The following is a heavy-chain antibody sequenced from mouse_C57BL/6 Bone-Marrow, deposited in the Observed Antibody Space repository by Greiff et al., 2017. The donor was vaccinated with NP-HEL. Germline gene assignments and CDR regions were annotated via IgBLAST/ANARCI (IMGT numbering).Heavy chain of an antibody. J-gene: IGHJ4*01. Sequence: VQLQQSGAELVKPGASVKLSCTASGFNIKDYYMHWVKQRTEQGLEWIGRIDPEDGETKYAPKFQGKATITADTSSNTAYLQLSSLTSEDTAVYYCAIGHTVVAPYYYAMDYWGQGTSVTVSS. CDR3: AIGHTVVAPYYYAMDY. V-gene: IGHV14-2*01. D-gene: IGHD1-1*01. CDR2: IDPEDGET. CDR1: GFNIKDYY.